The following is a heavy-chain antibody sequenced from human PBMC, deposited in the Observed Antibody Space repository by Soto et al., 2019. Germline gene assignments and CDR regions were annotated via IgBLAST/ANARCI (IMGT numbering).Heavy chain of an antibody. Sequence: QVQLVQSGAEVRQPASSVKVSCKTSGGTFSSYAISWVRRAPGQGLEWMGGIVPIVDTSTYAQKFQGRVTITADESTSTVYMELSSLRSDDTAVYYCVRVVAIPGYPDNWGQGTLVTVS. D-gene: IGHD5-12*01. CDR1: GGTFSSYA. CDR3: VRVVAIPGYPDN. J-gene: IGHJ4*02. CDR2: IVPIVDTS. V-gene: IGHV1-69*12.